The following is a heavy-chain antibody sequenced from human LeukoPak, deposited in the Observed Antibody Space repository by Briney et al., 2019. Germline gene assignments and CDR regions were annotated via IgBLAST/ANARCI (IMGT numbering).Heavy chain of an antibody. CDR2: IAPYSGDT. D-gene: IGHD6-13*01. Sequence: ASVKVSCKTSGYTFTNYGITWVRQAPGQGPEWMGCIAPYSGDTNYTQKFEDRVTITTDPSTSRAYLVLTPLRSDDTAVYYCARGTGYPPYYFDSWGQGTLVTVSS. V-gene: IGHV1-18*01. J-gene: IGHJ4*02. CDR1: GYTFTNYG. CDR3: ARGTGYPPYYFDS.